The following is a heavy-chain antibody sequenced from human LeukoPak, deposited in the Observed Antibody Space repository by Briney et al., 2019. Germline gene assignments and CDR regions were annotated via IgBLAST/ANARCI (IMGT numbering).Heavy chain of an antibody. CDR3: ARDIDRVFNWFDP. D-gene: IGHD6-13*01. J-gene: IGHJ5*02. CDR2: INAGNGNT. CDR1: GYIFTSYA. Sequence: ASVKVSCKASGYIFTSYATHWVRQAPGQRLEWMGWINAGNGNTKYSQKFQGRVTITRDTSATTVYMELSSLRSEDTAVYYCARDIDRVFNWFDPWGQGTLVTVSS. V-gene: IGHV1-3*01.